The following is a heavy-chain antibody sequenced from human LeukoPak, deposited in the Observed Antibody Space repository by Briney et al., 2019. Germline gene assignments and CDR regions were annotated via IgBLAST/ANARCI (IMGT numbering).Heavy chain of an antibody. D-gene: IGHD1-26*01. CDR2: IYYSGST. J-gene: IGHJ4*02. V-gene: IGHV4-61*10. CDR1: GGSISSGSYY. CDR3: ARGLSGD. Sequence: SETLSLTCTVSGGSISSGSYYWSWIRQPAGKGLEWIGYIYYSGSTNYNPSLKSRVTISVDTSKNQFSLKLSSVTAADTAVYYCARGLSGDWGQGTLVTVSS.